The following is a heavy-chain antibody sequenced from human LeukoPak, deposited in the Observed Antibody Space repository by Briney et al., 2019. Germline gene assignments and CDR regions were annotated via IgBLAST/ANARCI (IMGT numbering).Heavy chain of an antibody. V-gene: IGHV1-46*01. Sequence: ASVKVSCKASGYTFTSSYMHWVRQAPGQGLEWMGIINPSGGSTSYAQKFQGRVTMTRDTSTSTVYMELSSLRSEDTAVYYCARTVATGRFDYWGQGTLVTVSS. CDR2: INPSGGST. D-gene: IGHD1-1*01. CDR1: GYTFTSSY. CDR3: ARTVATGRFDY. J-gene: IGHJ4*02.